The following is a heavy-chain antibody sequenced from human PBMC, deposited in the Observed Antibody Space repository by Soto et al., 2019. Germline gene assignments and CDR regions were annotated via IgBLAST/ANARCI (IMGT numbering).Heavy chain of an antibody. V-gene: IGHV3-23*01. CDR1: GFTFSSYA. CDR3: AKDWVPGIAVAGMDV. J-gene: IGHJ6*02. CDR2: ISGSGGST. D-gene: IGHD6-19*01. Sequence: GGSLRLSCAASGFTFSSYAMSWVRQAPGKGLEWVSAISGSGGSTYYADSVKGRFTISRDNSKNTLYLQMNSLRAEDTAVYYCAKDWVPGIAVAGMDVWGQGTTVTVSS.